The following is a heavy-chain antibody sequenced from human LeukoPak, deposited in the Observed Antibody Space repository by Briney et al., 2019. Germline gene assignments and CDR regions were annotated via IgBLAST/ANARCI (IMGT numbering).Heavy chain of an antibody. CDR3: AGGGNRHYFDY. V-gene: IGHV4-59*08. J-gene: IGHJ4*02. D-gene: IGHD4-23*01. Sequence: SETLSLTCTVSGGSISSYYWSWIRQPPGKGLEWIGYIYYSGSTNYNPSLKSRVTISVDTSKNQFSLKLSSVTAADTAVYYCAGGGNRHYFDYWGQGTLVTVSS. CDR1: GGSISSYY. CDR2: IYYSGST.